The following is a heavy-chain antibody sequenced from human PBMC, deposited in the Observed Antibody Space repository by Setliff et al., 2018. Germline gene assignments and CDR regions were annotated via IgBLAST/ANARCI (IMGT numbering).Heavy chain of an antibody. Sequence: SETLSLTCTVSGGSISSSSYYWGWIRQPPGKGLEWIGSIYYSGSTYYNPTLKSRVTISVDTSKNQFSLKLSSVTAADTAVYYCARDPYNWNYGDAFDIWGQGTMVTVSS. J-gene: IGHJ3*02. D-gene: IGHD1-7*01. CDR2: IYYSGST. CDR1: GGSISSSSYY. CDR3: ARDPYNWNYGDAFDI. V-gene: IGHV4-39*07.